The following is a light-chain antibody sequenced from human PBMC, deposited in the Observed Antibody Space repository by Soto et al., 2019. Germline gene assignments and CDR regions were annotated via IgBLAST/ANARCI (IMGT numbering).Light chain of an antibody. V-gene: IGKV3D-20*02. CDR3: QQRNSWPLT. Sequence: EIVLTQAPATLALSPVEIASLASGPSQSLSSINLAWFQQKPGQAPRLLIYGTSSRATGIPDRFSGSGSGTDFTLTISSLEPEDFAFYYCQQRNSWPLTFGGGTKVDIK. CDR2: GTS. CDR1: QSLSSIN. J-gene: IGKJ4*01.